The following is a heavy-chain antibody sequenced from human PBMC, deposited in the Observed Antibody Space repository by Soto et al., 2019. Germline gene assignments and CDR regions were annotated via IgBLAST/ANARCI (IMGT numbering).Heavy chain of an antibody. CDR3: AKETGNWNDGTSYYFDY. J-gene: IGHJ4*02. Sequence: PGGSLRLSCAASGFTFDDYAMHWVRQAPGKGLEWASVISWNSGNVGYADSVKGRFNISRDNAKNSLYLQMNSLRPEDTALYYCAKETGNWNDGTSYYFDYWGQGTLVTVSS. CDR2: ISWNSGNV. D-gene: IGHD1-1*01. CDR1: GFTFDDYA. V-gene: IGHV3-9*01.